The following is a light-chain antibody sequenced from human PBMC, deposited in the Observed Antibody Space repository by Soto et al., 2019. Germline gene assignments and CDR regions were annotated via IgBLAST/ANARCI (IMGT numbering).Light chain of an antibody. J-gene: IGKJ3*01. V-gene: IGKV3-20*01. Sequence: EIVLTQSPGTLSLSPGERVTLSCRAIQSVSSNFLAWYQQKPGQAPRLLIYGASSRATGIPDRFSGSGSGTDFTLTISRLEPEDFAVYYCQQYVTSPPFTFGPGTKVDIK. CDR2: GAS. CDR3: QQYVTSPPFT. CDR1: QSVSSNF.